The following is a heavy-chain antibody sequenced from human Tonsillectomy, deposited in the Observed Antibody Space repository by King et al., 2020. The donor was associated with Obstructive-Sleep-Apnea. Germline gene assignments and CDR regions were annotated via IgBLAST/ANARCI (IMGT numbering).Heavy chain of an antibody. D-gene: IGHD2-15*01. CDR2: ISNSGSTT. V-gene: IGHV3-11*01. CDR1: GFTLSDYY. J-gene: IGHJ4*02. Sequence: VQLVESGGGLVKPGGALRLSFAASGFTLSDYYMSWIRQAPGKGLEGVSYISNSGSTTYYADPVKGRFTISRDNAKNSLYLQMNSLRAEDTAVYYCARDMRFSGGSFWGQGTLVTVSS. CDR3: ARDMRFSGGSF.